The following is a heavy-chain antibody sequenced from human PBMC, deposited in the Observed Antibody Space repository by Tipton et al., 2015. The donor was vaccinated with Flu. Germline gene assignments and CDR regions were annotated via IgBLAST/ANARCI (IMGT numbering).Heavy chain of an antibody. CDR1: GFTFGSYG. Sequence: SGFTFGSYGMHWVRQAPGKGLECVAVIWYDGTNIYYANSVKGRFTISRENSKNTLYLQMDNLGGEDTGVYYCARGYDRPLDVWGQGTTVIVSS. CDR2: IWYDGTNI. CDR3: ARGYDRPLDV. D-gene: IGHD3-22*01. V-gene: IGHV3-33*01. J-gene: IGHJ6*02.